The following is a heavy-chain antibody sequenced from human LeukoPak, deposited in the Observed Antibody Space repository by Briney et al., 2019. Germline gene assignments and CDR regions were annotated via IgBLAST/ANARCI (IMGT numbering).Heavy chain of an antibody. CDR3: ARDFVGSMAPESLYTMDV. Sequence: SVKVPCKASGGTFSSYAISWVRQAPGQGLEWMGGIIPIFGTTNYAQKFQGRVTITADESTSTAYMELSSLRSEDTAVYYCARDFVGSMAPESLYTMDVWGQGTTVTVSS. CDR1: GGTFSSYA. D-gene: IGHD1-14*01. V-gene: IGHV1-69*13. CDR2: IIPIFGTT. J-gene: IGHJ6*02.